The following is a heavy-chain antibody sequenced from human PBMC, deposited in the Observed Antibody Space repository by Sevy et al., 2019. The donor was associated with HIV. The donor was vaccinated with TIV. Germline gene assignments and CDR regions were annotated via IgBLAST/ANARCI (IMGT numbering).Heavy chain of an antibody. Sequence: ASVKVSCKASGGTFSSYAISWVRQAPGQGLEWMGGIIPIFGTANYAQKFQGRVTITADESTSTAYMELSSLRSEDTAVYYCARDLDGDYVWGSYRYGNWFDPWGQGTLVTVSS. D-gene: IGHD3-16*02. CDR2: IIPIFGTA. J-gene: IGHJ5*02. CDR3: ARDLDGDYVWGSYRYGNWFDP. V-gene: IGHV1-69*13. CDR1: GGTFSSYA.